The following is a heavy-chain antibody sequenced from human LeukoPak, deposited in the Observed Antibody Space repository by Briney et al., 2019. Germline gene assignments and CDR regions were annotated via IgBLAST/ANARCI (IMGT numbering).Heavy chain of an antibody. V-gene: IGHV4-34*01. CDR1: GGSFSGYY. CDR2: INHSGST. Sequence: SETLSLTCAVYGGSFSGYYWSWIRQPPGKGLEWIGEINHSGSTNYNPSLKSRVTISVDTSKNQFSLKLSSVTAADTAVYYCARRCSSTSCYSSYYYYGMDVWGQGTTVTVSS. J-gene: IGHJ6*02. D-gene: IGHD2-2*01. CDR3: ARRCSSTSCYSSYYYYGMDV.